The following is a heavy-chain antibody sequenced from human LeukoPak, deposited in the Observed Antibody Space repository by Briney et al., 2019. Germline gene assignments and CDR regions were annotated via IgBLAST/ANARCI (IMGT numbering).Heavy chain of an antibody. V-gene: IGHV4-34*01. D-gene: IGHD4-17*01. CDR3: ARVTHDYGDPFDY. CDR1: GGSFSGYY. CDR2: INHSGST. J-gene: IGHJ4*02. Sequence: SETLSLTCAVYGGSFSGYYWSWIRQPPGKGLEWIGEINHSGSTNYNPSLKSRVTISVDTSKNQFSLKLSSVTAADTAVYYCARVTHDYGDPFDYWGQGTLVTVSS.